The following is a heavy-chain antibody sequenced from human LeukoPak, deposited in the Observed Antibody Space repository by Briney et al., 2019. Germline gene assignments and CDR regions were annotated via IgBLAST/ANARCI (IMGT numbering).Heavy chain of an antibody. D-gene: IGHD3-22*01. V-gene: IGHV4-31*03. CDR3: ARESGYYYDSSGLIDY. CDR1: GGSISSGGYY. Sequence: SQTLSLTCTVSGGSISSGGYYWSWIRQHPGKGLEWIVYIYYSGSTYYNPSLKSRVTISVDTSKNQFSLKLSSVTAADTAVYYCARESGYYYDSSGLIDYWGQGTLVTVSS. CDR2: IYYSGST. J-gene: IGHJ4*02.